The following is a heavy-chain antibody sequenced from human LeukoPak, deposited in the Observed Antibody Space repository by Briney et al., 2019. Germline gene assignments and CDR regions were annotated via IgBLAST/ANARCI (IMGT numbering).Heavy chain of an antibody. Sequence: GASVKVSCKASGGTFSSYAISWVRQAPGQGLEWMGGIIPIFGTANYAQKFQGRVTITADESTSTAYMELSSLRSEDTAVYYCARGKRMDIVLMVYAIPELPYYYYMDVWGKGTTVTVSS. D-gene: IGHD2-8*01. V-gene: IGHV1-69*13. CDR3: ARGKRMDIVLMVYAIPELPYYYYMDV. J-gene: IGHJ6*03. CDR1: GGTFSSYA. CDR2: IIPIFGTA.